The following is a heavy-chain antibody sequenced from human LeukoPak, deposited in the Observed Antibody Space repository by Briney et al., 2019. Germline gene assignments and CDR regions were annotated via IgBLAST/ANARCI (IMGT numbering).Heavy chain of an antibody. Sequence: SQTLSLTCTVSGVSVSTVGYSWAWIRQAPQKGLEWIGYIFPTGSTSHNSSLKSRLTISLERSNNQFSLSLNSVSAADTAVYYCARMAGRTVDHWGQGTLVTVTS. CDR2: IFPTGST. CDR1: GVSVSTVGYS. CDR3: ARMAGRTVDH. V-gene: IGHV4-30-2*01. J-gene: IGHJ4*02. D-gene: IGHD5-24*01.